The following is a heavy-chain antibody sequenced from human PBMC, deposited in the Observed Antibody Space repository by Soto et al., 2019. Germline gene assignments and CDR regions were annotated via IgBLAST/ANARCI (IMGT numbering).Heavy chain of an antibody. J-gene: IGHJ4*02. CDR2: ISYDGSNK. Sequence: GGSLRLSCAASGFTFSSYAMHWVRQAPGKGLEWVAVISYDGSNKYYADSVKGRFTISRDNSKNTLYLQMNSLRAEDTAVYYCASHSGSSSGGYFDYWGQGTLVTVSS. D-gene: IGHD1-26*01. CDR3: ASHSGSSSGGYFDY. CDR1: GFTFSSYA. V-gene: IGHV3-30-3*01.